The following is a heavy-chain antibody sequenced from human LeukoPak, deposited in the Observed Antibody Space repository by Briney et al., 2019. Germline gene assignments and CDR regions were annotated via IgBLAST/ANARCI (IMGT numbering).Heavy chain of an antibody. Sequence: PGGSLRLSCAASGFTFSSYSMNWVRQAPGKGLEWVSYIRSSGPSIYYAGSVKGRFTISRDNAKNSLYLQMNSLRAEDTAVYYCARDGPAAGTEVDYWGQGTLVTVSS. J-gene: IGHJ4*02. V-gene: IGHV3-21*01. CDR1: GFTFSSYS. CDR2: IRSSGPSI. D-gene: IGHD6-13*01. CDR3: ARDGPAAGTEVDY.